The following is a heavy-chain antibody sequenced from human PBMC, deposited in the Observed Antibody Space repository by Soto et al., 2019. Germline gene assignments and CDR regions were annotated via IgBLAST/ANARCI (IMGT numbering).Heavy chain of an antibody. Sequence: EVQLLESGGGLVQPGGSLRLSCAASGFTFSSYAMSWVRQAPGKGLEWVSAISGSGGTTYYADSVKGRFTCSMDNSKYALFLQMIILRAEDPAVFYCVKTAVGLLRAFDIGGQGRMVIVPS. CDR3: VKTAVGLLRAFDI. D-gene: IGHD3-10*01. J-gene: IGHJ3*02. CDR2: ISGSGGTT. V-gene: IGHV3-23*01. CDR1: GFTFSSYA.